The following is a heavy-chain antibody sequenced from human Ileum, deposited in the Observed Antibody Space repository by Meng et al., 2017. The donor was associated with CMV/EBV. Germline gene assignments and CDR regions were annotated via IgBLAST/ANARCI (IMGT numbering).Heavy chain of an antibody. Sequence: GESLKISCAASGFTFSSYAMHWVRQAPGKGLEWVAVISYDGSNKYYADSVKGRFTISRDNSKNTLYLQMNSLRAEDTAVYYCARGGGFCDRATCYTLNFDSWGQETLVTVSS. CDR3: ARGGGFCDRATCYTLNFDS. D-gene: IGHD2-2*02. CDR1: GFTFSSYA. J-gene: IGHJ4*02. V-gene: IGHV3-30*04. CDR2: ISYDGSNK.